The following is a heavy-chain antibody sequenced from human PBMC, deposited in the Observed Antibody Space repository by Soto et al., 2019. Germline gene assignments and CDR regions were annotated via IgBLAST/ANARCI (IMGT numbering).Heavy chain of an antibody. CDR1: GFTFSSYG. CDR2: ISYDGSNK. J-gene: IGHJ4*02. D-gene: IGHD2-2*01. CDR3: AKDSAGIVVVPAAMATYFDY. V-gene: IGHV3-30*18. Sequence: PGGSLRLSCAASGFTFSSYGMHWVRQAPGKGLEWVAVISYDGSNKYYADSVKGRFTISRDNSKNTLYLQMNSLRAEDTAVYYCAKDSAGIVVVPAAMATYFDYWGQGTLVTVSS.